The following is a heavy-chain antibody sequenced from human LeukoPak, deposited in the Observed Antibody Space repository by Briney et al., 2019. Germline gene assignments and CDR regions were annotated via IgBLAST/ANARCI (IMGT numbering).Heavy chain of an antibody. J-gene: IGHJ4*02. CDR1: GGTFSSYW. Sequence: SLRLSCAAAGGTFSSYWMHWVRQAPGKGRVWVPRINTDGSSTSYADSVKGRFTISRDNAKNTLYLQMSSLRAADTAVYYCASFDYSSGLPTNWGQGTLVTVSS. CDR3: ASFDYSSGLPTN. D-gene: IGHD6-19*01. V-gene: IGHV3-74*01. CDR2: INTDGSST.